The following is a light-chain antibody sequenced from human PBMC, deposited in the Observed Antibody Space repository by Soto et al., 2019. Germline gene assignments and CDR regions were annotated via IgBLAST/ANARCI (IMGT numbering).Light chain of an antibody. J-gene: IGLJ2*01. CDR1: SSYVGGYDY. CDR2: DVI. Sequence: QSALTQPPSASGSPGQSVTISCTGTSSYVGGYDYVSWYQQHPGKAPKLMIYDVIKRPSGVPDRFSGSKSGNTAPLTVSGLQTEDEADYYCTSFGGINNFVVFGGGTKLTVL. CDR3: TSFGGINNFVV. V-gene: IGLV2-8*01.